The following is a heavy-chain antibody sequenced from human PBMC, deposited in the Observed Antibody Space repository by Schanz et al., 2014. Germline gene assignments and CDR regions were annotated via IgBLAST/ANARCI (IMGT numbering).Heavy chain of an antibody. CDR3: ARDSDVSKYNLFDS. Sequence: QVQLVQSGAEVKKPGASMKVSCKASGRTFIVYHVLHWVRQAPGQGLEYMGRINPNSGGTNFAQKFQGRVTMTRDTSISTVYMELTRLTFDDTAIYYCARDSDVSKYNLFDSWGQGTLVTVSS. CDR1: GRTFIVYH. J-gene: IGHJ5*01. V-gene: IGHV1-2*06. CDR2: INPNSGGT.